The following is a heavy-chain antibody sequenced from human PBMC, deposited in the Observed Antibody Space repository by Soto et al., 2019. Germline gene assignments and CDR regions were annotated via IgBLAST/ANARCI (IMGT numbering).Heavy chain of an antibody. V-gene: IGHV3-15*01. CDR3: TKTEQGRPFDY. CDR2: SKSKTDGGTT. J-gene: IGHJ4*02. Sequence: GGSLRLSCAASGFTFSNAWMSWVRQAPGKGLEWVGRSKSKTDGGTTDYAAPVKGRFTISRDDSKNTLYLQMNSLKTEDTAVYYCTKTEQGRPFDYLGQGNLVTVSS. CDR1: GFTFSNAW.